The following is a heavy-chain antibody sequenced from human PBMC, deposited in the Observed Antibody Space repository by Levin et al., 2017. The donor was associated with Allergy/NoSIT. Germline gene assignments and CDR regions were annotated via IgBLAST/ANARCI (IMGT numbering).Heavy chain of an antibody. CDR3: ARQRYYYGSGSYYNSEKYYFDY. CDR2: IYHSGST. CDR1: GGSISSSNW. V-gene: IGHV4-4*02. J-gene: IGHJ4*02. D-gene: IGHD3-10*01. Sequence: GSLRLSCAVSGGSISSSNWWSWVRQPPGKGLEWIGEIYHSGSTNYNPSLKRRVTISVDKSKNQFSLKLSSVTAADTAVYYCARQRYYYGSGSYYNSEKYYFDYWGQGTLVTVSS.